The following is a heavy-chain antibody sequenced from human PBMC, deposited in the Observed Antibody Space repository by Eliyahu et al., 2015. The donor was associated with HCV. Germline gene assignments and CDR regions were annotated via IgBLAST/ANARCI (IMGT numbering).Heavy chain of an antibody. Sequence: EVQLEESGGDLVKPGGSLRLSCAASGFSFSHAWMNWVRQAPGKGLEWVGRIRSRDYGGTTEYAAPVKGRFIISRDDSENTLYLQMDSLTTGDTGVYYCARGSGSWDSSDFDCWGQGTLVTVSS. V-gene: IGHV3-15*07. CDR1: GFSFSHAW. J-gene: IGHJ4*02. CDR2: IRSRDYGGTT. CDR3: ARGSGSWDSSDFDC. D-gene: IGHD3-10*01.